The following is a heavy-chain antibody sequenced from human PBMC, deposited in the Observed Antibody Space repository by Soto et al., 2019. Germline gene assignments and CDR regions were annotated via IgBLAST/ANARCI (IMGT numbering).Heavy chain of an antibody. D-gene: IGHD3-9*01. CDR3: AHRRPRFFDSVFFDY. Sequence: SPTLSLTCAISGDSDSSNSAVWNWIRQSPSRGLEWLGRTYYRSIWQNEYAVSVKSRMTINPDTSKNQVVLTMTNMDPKDTATYYCAHRRPRFFDSVFFDYWGQGSLVTVSS. CDR1: GDSDSSNSAV. J-gene: IGHJ4*02. CDR2: TYYRSIWQN. V-gene: IGHV6-1*01.